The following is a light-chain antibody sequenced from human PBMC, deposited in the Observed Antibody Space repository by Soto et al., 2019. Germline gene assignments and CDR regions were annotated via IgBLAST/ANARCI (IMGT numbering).Light chain of an antibody. CDR1: QSVSTS. Sequence: EIVMTQSPATLSVSPGERAILSCRASQSVSTSLAWYQQKPGQAPRLLIYGASTRATGIPARFSGSGFGTEFTLTISSLQSEDFAVYYCQQYNTWPPITFGQGARLEIK. J-gene: IGKJ5*01. V-gene: IGKV3D-15*01. CDR3: QQYNTWPPIT. CDR2: GAS.